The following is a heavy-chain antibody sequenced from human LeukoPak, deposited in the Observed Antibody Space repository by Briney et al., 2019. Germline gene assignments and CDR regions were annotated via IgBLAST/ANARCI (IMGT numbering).Heavy chain of an antibody. J-gene: IGHJ6*02. CDR3: AFTIFGVVRSSYYYYGMDL. V-gene: IGHV1-2*02. Sequence: ASVKVSCKASGYTFTGYYMHWVRQAPGQGLEWMGWINPNNGGTNYAQKFQGRVTMTRDMSISTAYMELSRLRSDDTAVYYCAFTIFGVVRSSYYYYGMDLWGQGTTVTVSS. CDR2: INPNNGGT. D-gene: IGHD3-3*01. CDR1: GYTFTGYY.